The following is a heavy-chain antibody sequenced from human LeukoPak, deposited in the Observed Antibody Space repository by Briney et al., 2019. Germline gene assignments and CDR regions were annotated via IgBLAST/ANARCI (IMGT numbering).Heavy chain of an antibody. J-gene: IGHJ4*02. Sequence: GSLRLSCAASGFTFSSYAMSWVRQPPGKGLEWIGEINHSGSTNYNPSLKSRVTISVDTSKNQFSLKLSSVTAADTAVYYCARGPRRSGSYDYWGQGTLVTVSS. CDR1: GFTFSSYA. V-gene: IGHV4-34*01. D-gene: IGHD1-26*01. CDR3: ARGPRRSGSYDY. CDR2: INHSGST.